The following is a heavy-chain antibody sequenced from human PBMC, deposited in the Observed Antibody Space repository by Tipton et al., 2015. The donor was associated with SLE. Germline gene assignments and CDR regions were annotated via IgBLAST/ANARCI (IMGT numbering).Heavy chain of an antibody. Sequence: SLRLSCAASGFTFSSYSMNWVRQAPGKGLEWVSSITTSSSFLYYADSVKGRFTISRDNAQNSLYLQMNSLRAEDTAVYYCARAGIVGPTGGFDFWGRGTLVTVSS. J-gene: IGHJ4*02. CDR3: ARAGIVGPTGGFDF. V-gene: IGHV3-21*03. CDR1: GFTFSSYS. CDR2: ITTSSSFL. D-gene: IGHD1-26*01.